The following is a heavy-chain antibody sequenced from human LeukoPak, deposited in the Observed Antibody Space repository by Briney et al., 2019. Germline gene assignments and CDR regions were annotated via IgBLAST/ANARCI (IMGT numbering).Heavy chain of an antibody. J-gene: IGHJ6*03. Sequence: PSQTLSLTCTVSGGSISSGNYYWSWIRQHPGKGLEWIGNIDDGGKTYDNPSLKSRITMSIDTSKNQFSLRLRSVTAADAAIYFCARGPRSDTYYYYFYIDVWGIGTTVTVSS. V-gene: IGHV4-31*03. CDR3: ARGPRSDTYYYYFYIDV. CDR1: GGSISSGNYY. CDR2: IDDGGKT.